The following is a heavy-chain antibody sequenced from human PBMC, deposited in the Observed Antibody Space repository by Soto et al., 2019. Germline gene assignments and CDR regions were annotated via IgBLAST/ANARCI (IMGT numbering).Heavy chain of an antibody. CDR2: ISSSSRTI. CDR1: GFTFSSYS. V-gene: IGHV3-48*02. J-gene: IGHJ4*02. D-gene: IGHD4-17*01. CDR3: ARAPGKADGDHFDY. Sequence: EVQLVESGGGLVQPGGSLRLSCAASGFTFSSYSMNWVRQAPGKGLEWVSYISSSSRTIYYADSVKGRFTISRDNAKNSLYLQMNSLRDEDTAVYYCARAPGKADGDHFDYWGQGTLVTVSS.